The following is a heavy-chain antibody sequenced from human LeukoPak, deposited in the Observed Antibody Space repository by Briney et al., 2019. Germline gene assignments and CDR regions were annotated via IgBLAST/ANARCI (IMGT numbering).Heavy chain of an antibody. D-gene: IGHD5-18*01. CDR1: GGSISSYY. CDR2: IYYSGST. J-gene: IGHJ6*03. V-gene: IGHV4-59*01. CDR3: ARTTEGGYTYDYFYYYYMDV. Sequence: SETLSLTCTVSGGSISSYYWNWIRQPPGKGLEWIGYIYYSGSTNYKPSLKSRVTISVDTSKNQFSLKLSSVTAADTAVYYCARTTEGGYTYDYFYYYYMDVWGKGTTVTISS.